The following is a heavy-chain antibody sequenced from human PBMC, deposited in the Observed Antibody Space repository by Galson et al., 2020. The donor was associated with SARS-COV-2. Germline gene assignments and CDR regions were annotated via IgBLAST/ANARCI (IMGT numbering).Heavy chain of an antibody. CDR3: ASSLSSWSLSGFDY. CDR2: IYPDDSDT. Sequence: KVSCKGSGYSFANYWIGWVRQVPGKGLEWMGLIYPDDSDTRFSPSFQGQVTISADKSIRTAYLQWSSLKASDTAMYYCASSLSSWSLSGFDYWGQGTLVTVSS. D-gene: IGHD6-13*01. V-gene: IGHV5-51*01. CDR1: GYSFANYW. J-gene: IGHJ4*02.